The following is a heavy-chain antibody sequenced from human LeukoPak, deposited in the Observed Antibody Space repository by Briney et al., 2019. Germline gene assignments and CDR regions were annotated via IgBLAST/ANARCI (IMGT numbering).Heavy chain of an antibody. CDR3: ARVWLSSGSYLYFDF. Sequence: PSETLSLTCTVAGGSISSNYWSWIRQPAGKGLEYIGRIYSSGNTNYNPTLKSRVTMSLDTSKNQFSLLLHAVTAADTAVYYCARVWLSSGSYLYFDFWGRGTLVIVSS. CDR2: IYSSGNT. J-gene: IGHJ2*01. V-gene: IGHV4-4*07. D-gene: IGHD3-22*01. CDR1: GGSISSNY.